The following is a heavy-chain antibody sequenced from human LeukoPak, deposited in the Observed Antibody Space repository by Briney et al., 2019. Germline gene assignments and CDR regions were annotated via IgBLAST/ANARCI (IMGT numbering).Heavy chain of an antibody. J-gene: IGHJ4*02. Sequence: SQTLSLTCNVSGGSISSGGSRWSWIRQHPGKGLEWIGYIYYSGSTYYNPSLESRLTMSVDTSKNQFSLHLTSVTAADTAVYYCAKDWGTYFDYWGQGTLVTVSS. CDR1: GGSISSGGSR. D-gene: IGHD7-27*01. CDR2: IYYSGST. CDR3: AKDWGTYFDY. V-gene: IGHV4-31*03.